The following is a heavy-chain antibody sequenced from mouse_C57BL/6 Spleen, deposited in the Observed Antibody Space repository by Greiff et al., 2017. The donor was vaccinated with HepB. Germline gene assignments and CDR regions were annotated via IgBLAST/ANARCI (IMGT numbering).Heavy chain of an antibody. Sequence: VQLQQSGAELVRPGSSVKLSCKASGYTFTSYWMQWVKQRPIQGLEWIGNIDPSDSETHYNQKFKDKATLTVDKSSSTAYMQLSSLTSEDSAVYYCARGYSHWAYWGQGTLVTVSA. CDR3: ARGYSHWAY. CDR1: GYTFTSYW. CDR2: IDPSDSET. V-gene: IGHV1-52*01. D-gene: IGHD2-12*01. J-gene: IGHJ3*01.